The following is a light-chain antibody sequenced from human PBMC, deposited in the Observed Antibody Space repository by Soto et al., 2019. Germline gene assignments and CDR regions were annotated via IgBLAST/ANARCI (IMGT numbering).Light chain of an antibody. CDR1: QSVSSSY. Sequence: PGERVTLSCRASQSVSSSYLTWYQQRPGQAPRLLIYGASTRATCIPARFSGSGSGTDFTLTISRLEPEDFAVYYCQQYGSSPKTFGQGTKVEIK. CDR2: GAS. V-gene: IGKV3-20*01. CDR3: QQYGSSPKT. J-gene: IGKJ1*01.